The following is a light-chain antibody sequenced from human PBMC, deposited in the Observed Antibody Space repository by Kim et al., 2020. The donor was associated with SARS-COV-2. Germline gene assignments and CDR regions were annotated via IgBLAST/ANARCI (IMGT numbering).Light chain of an antibody. CDR1: SSNIGAGYA. V-gene: IGLV1-40*01. J-gene: IGLJ1*01. CDR3: QSYDSSLSGRYV. CDR2: GNT. Sequence: QSALTQPPSVSGAPGQRVTISCTGSSSNIGAGYAVHWYQQLPGTAPRLLIYGNTNRPSGVPDRFSGSKSGTSASLAITGLQAEDEADYYCQSYDSSLSGRYVFGTGTKVTVL.